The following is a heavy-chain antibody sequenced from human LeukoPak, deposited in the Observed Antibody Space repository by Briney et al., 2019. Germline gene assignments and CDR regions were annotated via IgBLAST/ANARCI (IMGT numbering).Heavy chain of an antibody. V-gene: IGHV3-73*01. Sequence: GGSLRLSCAAAGFTFSGSAMHWVRQASGKGLEWVGRIRSKANNYATAYAASVKGRFTISRDDSKNTAYLQMNSLKTEDTTVYYCTSHDYGDYVPFDYCGQGTLVTVSS. CDR3: TSHDYGDYVPFDY. J-gene: IGHJ4*02. CDR2: IRSKANNYAT. CDR1: GFTFSGSA. D-gene: IGHD4-17*01.